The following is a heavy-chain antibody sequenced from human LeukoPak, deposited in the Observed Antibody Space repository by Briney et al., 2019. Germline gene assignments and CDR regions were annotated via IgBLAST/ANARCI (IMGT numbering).Heavy chain of an antibody. Sequence: GGSLRLSCAASGFTFSSSAMSWVRQAPGKGLEWVSSISSSSSYIYYADSVKGRFTISRDNAKNSLYLQMNSLRAEDTAVYYCASGGGYSYGDYWGQGTLVTVSS. V-gene: IGHV3-21*01. J-gene: IGHJ4*02. CDR2: ISSSSSYI. CDR1: GFTFSSSA. D-gene: IGHD5-18*01. CDR3: ASGGGYSYGDY.